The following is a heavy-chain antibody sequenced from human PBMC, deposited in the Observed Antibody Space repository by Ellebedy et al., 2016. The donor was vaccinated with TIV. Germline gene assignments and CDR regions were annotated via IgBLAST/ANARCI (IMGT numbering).Heavy chain of an antibody. Sequence: ASVKVSXXTSGYTFTSHYMHWVRQAPGQGLEWMGIINPSGGSTTYAQKFQGRVTMTSDTSTRTVYMELSSLRSEDAAVYYCARGGGPMVAGYYYYGMDVWGQGTTVTVSS. V-gene: IGHV1-46*01. D-gene: IGHD2-15*01. CDR1: GYTFTSHY. J-gene: IGHJ6*02. CDR2: INPSGGST. CDR3: ARGGGPMVAGYYYYGMDV.